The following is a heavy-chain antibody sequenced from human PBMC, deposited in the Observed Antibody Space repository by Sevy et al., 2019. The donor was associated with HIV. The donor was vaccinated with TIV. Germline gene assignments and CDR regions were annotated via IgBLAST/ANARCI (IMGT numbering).Heavy chain of an antibody. CDR1: GFTFSSYA. D-gene: IGHD3-10*01. CDR2: ISYDGSNK. Sequence: GGSLRLSCAASGFTFSSYAMHWVRQAPGKGLEWVAVISYDGSNKYYADSVKGRFTISRDNSKNTQYLQMNSLRAEDTAVYYCARGWGHYGSWSYLTLDYWGQGTLVTVSS. CDR3: ARGWGHYGSWSYLTLDY. J-gene: IGHJ4*02. V-gene: IGHV3-30-3*01.